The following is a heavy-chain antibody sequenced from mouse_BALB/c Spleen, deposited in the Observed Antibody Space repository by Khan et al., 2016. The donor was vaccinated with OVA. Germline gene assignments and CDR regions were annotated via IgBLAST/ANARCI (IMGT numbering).Heavy chain of an antibody. J-gene: IGHJ3*01. CDR1: GYTFTDYY. D-gene: IGHD1-2*01. CDR3: ARRNYCGYAFAY. Sequence: QVQLKESGAELARPGASVKLSCKASGYTFTDYYINWVKQRPGQGLEWIGEIYPGSGNTYYNEKFKDKATLTADKSSTTAYMQLSSLTSEDSAVYFCARRNYCGYAFAYWGQGTLVTVSA. V-gene: IGHV1-77*01. CDR2: IYPGSGNT.